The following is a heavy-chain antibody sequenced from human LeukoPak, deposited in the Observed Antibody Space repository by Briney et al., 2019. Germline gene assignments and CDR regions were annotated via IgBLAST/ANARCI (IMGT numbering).Heavy chain of an antibody. J-gene: IGHJ4*02. CDR1: GGSISSSSYY. D-gene: IGHD1-1*01. CDR3: ARHEAGTTDY. Sequence: SETLSLTCTVPGGSISSSSYYWGWIRQSPGKGLEWIGSFYYSGGTYYNPSLKSRVTISVDTSKNQFSLRVSSVTAADTAVYYCARHEAGTTDYWGQGTLVTVSS. V-gene: IGHV4-39*01. CDR2: FYYSGGT.